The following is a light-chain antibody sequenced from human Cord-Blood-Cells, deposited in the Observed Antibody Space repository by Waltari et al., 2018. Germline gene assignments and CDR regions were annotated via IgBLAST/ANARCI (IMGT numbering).Light chain of an antibody. CDR3: QSYDSSLSCWV. CDR1: SSNIGAGYD. CDR2: GNG. Sequence: QSVLTQPPSVSGAPGQRVTISCTGSSSNIGAGYDVHWYQQLPGTAPKLLIYGNGKRPSGVSDRFSGSNSCTSASLSITWLQVEDVADYYCQSYDSSLSCWVFGGGTKLTVL. V-gene: IGLV1-40*01. J-gene: IGLJ3*02.